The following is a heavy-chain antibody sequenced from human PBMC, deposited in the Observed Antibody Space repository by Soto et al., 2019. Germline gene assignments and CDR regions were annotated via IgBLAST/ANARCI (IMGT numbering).Heavy chain of an antibody. CDR2: MNTNTNTT. Sequence: ASVKVSCKASGYTFTNNDINWFRQAPGQGLEWIGWMNTNTNTTDSAEVFEGRVSLTWDTSISTAYMQLNSLKIDDTAVYYCAREVVETPSHRLDPRGQGTMVIGSS. CDR1: GYTFTNND. D-gene: IGHD2-15*01. CDR3: AREVVETPSHRLDP. J-gene: IGHJ5*02. V-gene: IGHV1-8*01.